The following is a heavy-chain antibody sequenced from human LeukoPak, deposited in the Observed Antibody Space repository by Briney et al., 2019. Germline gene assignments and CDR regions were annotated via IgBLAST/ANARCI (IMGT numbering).Heavy chain of an antibody. CDR1: GFTFSSYS. CDR3: ARVRPATLVGAMSVSSWFDP. D-gene: IGHD1-26*01. CDR2: ISSSSSYI. J-gene: IGHJ5*02. V-gene: IGHV3-21*01. Sequence: GGSLRLSCAASGFTFSSYSMNWVRQAPGKGLEWVSSISSSSSYIYYADSVKGRFTISRDNAKNSLYLQMNSLRAEDTAVYYCARVRPATLVGAMSVSSWFDPWGQGTLVTVSS.